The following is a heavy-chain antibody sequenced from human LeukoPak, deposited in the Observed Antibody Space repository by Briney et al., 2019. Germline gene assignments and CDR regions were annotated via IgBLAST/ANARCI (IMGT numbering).Heavy chain of an antibody. CDR1: GFTFSSYE. CDR2: ISSSGSTI. D-gene: IGHD3-10*01. CDR3: AKFYRITMVRGVIITPFDY. Sequence: PGGSLRLSCAASGFTFSSYEMNWVRQAPGKGLEWVSYISSSGSTIYYADSVKGRFTISRDNAKNSLYLQMNSLRAEDTAVYYCAKFYRITMVRGVIITPFDYWGQGTLVTVSS. J-gene: IGHJ4*02. V-gene: IGHV3-48*03.